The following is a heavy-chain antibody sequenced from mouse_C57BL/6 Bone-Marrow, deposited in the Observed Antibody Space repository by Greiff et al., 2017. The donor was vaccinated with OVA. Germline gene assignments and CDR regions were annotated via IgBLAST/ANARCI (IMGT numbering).Heavy chain of an antibody. Sequence: VQLQQSGAELVKPGASVKLSCTASGFNITDYYMHWVKQRPEQGLEWIGSIDPDGGGTKYAAKFQGKATITADTSSNTAYLQLSSLTSEDTAVYSCAWRSSFYCDYWGQGTTLTVSS. J-gene: IGHJ2*01. V-gene: IGHV14-2*01. CDR3: AWRSSFYCDY. CDR1: GFNITDYY. CDR2: IDPDGGGT. D-gene: IGHD1-1*01.